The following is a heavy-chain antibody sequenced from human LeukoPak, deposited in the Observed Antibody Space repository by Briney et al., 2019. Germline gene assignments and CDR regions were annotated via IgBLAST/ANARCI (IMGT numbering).Heavy chain of an antibody. CDR2: ISSSSSYI. Sequence: GGSLRLSCAASGFTFSSYSMNWVRQAPGKGLEWVSSISSSSSYIYYADSVKGRFTISRDNAKNSLYLQMNSLRAEDTAVYYCARAYYYGSGSYCHFDYWGQGTLVTVSS. CDR3: ARAYYYGSGSYCHFDY. CDR1: GFTFSSYS. J-gene: IGHJ4*02. D-gene: IGHD3-10*01. V-gene: IGHV3-21*04.